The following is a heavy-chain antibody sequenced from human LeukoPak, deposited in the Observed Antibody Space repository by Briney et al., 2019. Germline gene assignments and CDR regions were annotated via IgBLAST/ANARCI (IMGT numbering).Heavy chain of an antibody. CDR1: GFTFSSYA. CDR3: AKDTDGYSNGYGFDY. CDR2: IRSSGSNI. J-gene: IGHJ4*02. V-gene: IGHV3-23*01. D-gene: IGHD5-18*01. Sequence: GGSLRLSCAASGFTFSSYAMSWVRQAPGKGLEWVSVIRSSGSNIYYADSVKGRFTISRDNSKNTLYLQMNSLRAEDTAVYYYAKDTDGYSNGYGFDYWGQGTLVTVSS.